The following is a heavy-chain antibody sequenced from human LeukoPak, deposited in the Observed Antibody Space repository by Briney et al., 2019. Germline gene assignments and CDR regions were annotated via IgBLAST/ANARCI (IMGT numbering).Heavy chain of an antibody. Sequence: GGSLRLSRAASGFTFSTYSMNWVRQAPGKGLEWVSYISSSSSTIYYADSVKGRFTISRDNAKNSLYLQMNSLRAEDTAVYYCALQNYDILTGPGYWGQGTLVTVSS. CDR3: ALQNYDILTGPGY. CDR1: GFTFSTYS. D-gene: IGHD3-9*01. V-gene: IGHV3-48*04. J-gene: IGHJ4*02. CDR2: ISSSSSTI.